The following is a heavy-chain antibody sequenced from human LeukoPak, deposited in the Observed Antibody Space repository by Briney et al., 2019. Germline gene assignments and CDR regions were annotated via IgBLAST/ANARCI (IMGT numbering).Heavy chain of an antibody. Sequence: SETLSLTCTVSGGSIRGYYWSWIRQPPGKGLEWVGHISYTGSTNYNPSLKSRVTISVDTSKNQFSLKLTSVTATDTAVYYCARHVRTTEAFEIWGHGTMVTVSS. CDR3: ARHVRTTEAFEI. CDR2: ISYTGST. J-gene: IGHJ3*02. CDR1: GGSIRGYY. D-gene: IGHD1-14*01. V-gene: IGHV4-59*01.